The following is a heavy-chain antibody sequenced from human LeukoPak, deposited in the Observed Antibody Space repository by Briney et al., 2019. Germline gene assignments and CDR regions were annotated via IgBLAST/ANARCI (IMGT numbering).Heavy chain of an antibody. CDR1: GVSVSSSF. CDR3: ARHNGDPYLHY. D-gene: IGHD2-21*01. J-gene: IGHJ4*02. Sequence: SETLSLTCTVCGVSVSSSFWSWIRQSPGKGLEYIGFVHHSGNTKYNPSLQSRGTMSVDTAKSQFSLILYSVTAADSAVYYCARHNGDPYLHYWPRGTLVTVSS. V-gene: IGHV4-59*02. CDR2: VHHSGNT.